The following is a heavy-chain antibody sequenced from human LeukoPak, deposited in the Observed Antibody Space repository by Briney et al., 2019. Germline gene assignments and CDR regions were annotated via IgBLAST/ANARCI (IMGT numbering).Heavy chain of an antibody. CDR3: ARDFFDYDSSGYFDY. Sequence: GGSLRLSCAASGFTFSSYSMNWVRQAPGKGLEWVSSISSSSSYIYYADSVKGRFTISRDNAKNSLYLQMNSLRAEDTAVYYCARDFFDYDSSGYFDYWGQGTLVTVSS. D-gene: IGHD3-22*01. J-gene: IGHJ4*02. CDR2: ISSSSSYI. V-gene: IGHV3-21*01. CDR1: GFTFSSYS.